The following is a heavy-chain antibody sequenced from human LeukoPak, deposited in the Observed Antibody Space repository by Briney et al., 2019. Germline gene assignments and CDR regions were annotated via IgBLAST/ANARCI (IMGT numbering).Heavy chain of an antibody. V-gene: IGHV4-38-2*01. Sequence: PSETLSLTCAVSGYSINSGYYWGWIRQPPRKGLEWIGSIYHSGSTYCNPSLKIRVTISVDTSKNQFSLKLSSVTAADTAVYYCATTTRFLEWLPNWFDPWGQGTLVTVSS. CDR2: IYHSGST. CDR3: ATTTRFLEWLPNWFDP. J-gene: IGHJ5*02. D-gene: IGHD3-3*01. CDR1: GYSINSGYY.